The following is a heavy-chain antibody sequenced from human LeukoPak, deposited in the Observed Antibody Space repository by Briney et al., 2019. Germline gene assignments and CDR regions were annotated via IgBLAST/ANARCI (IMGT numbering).Heavy chain of an antibody. CDR2: FDPEDGET. CDR1: GYTLTELS. V-gene: IGHV1-24*01. D-gene: IGHD5-24*01. Sequence: ASVKVSCKVSGYTLTELSMHWVRQAPGKGLEWRGGFDPEDGETIYAQKFQGRVTMTEDTSTDTAYMELSSLRSEDTAVYYCATGRRAGLHRQYYFDYWGQGTLVTVSS. J-gene: IGHJ4*02. CDR3: ATGRRAGLHRQYYFDY.